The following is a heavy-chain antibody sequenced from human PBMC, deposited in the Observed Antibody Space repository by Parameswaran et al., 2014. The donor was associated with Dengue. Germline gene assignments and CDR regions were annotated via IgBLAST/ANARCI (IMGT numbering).Heavy chain of an antibody. CDR3: ARLGYCSSTSCYGDY. Sequence: VRQMPGKGLEWIGEINHSGSTNYNPSLKSRVTISVDTSKNQFSLKLSSVTAADTAVYYCARLGYCSSTSCYGDYWGQGTLVTVSS. CDR2: INHSGST. J-gene: IGHJ4*02. D-gene: IGHD2-2*01. V-gene: IGHV4-34*01.